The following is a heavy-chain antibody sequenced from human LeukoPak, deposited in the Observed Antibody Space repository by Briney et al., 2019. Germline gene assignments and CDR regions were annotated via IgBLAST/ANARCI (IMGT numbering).Heavy chain of an antibody. CDR2: INSDGSST. Sequence: GGSLRLSCAAFGFTFSSYWMHWVRQAPGKGLVWVSRINSDGSSTSYADSVKGRFTISRDNAKNTLYLQMNSLRAEDTAVYYCARSFGVVIPMDVWGKGTTVTVSS. J-gene: IGHJ6*03. D-gene: IGHD3-3*01. V-gene: IGHV3-74*01. CDR3: ARSFGVVIPMDV. CDR1: GFTFSSYW.